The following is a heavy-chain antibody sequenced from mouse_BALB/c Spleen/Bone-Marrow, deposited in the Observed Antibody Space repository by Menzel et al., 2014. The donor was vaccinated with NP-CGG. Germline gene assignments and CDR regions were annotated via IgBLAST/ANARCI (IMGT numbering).Heavy chain of an antibody. CDR2: ISTYSGNT. V-gene: IGHV1-67*01. J-gene: IGHJ3*01. CDR3: ERGIYYDSTGFAY. D-gene: IGHD2-4*01. CDR1: GYTLTDYA. Sequence: QVQLQQPGPELVRPGVSVKISCKGSGYTLTDYAMHWVKQSHAKSLEWLGVISTYSGNTNYNQMFKGKATMTVDKSSSTAYMDLARLTSEDSDIYYCERGIYYDSTGFAYWGQGTPVTVSA.